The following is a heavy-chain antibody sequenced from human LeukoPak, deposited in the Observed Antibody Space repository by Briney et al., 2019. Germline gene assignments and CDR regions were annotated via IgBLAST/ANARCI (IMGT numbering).Heavy chain of an antibody. J-gene: IGHJ4*02. CDR3: AKDSRDTAMAPVY. CDR1: GFTFDDYT. CDR2: ISWNSGSI. V-gene: IGHV3-9*01. Sequence: GGSLRLSCAASGFTFDDYTMHWVRQAPGKGLEWVSGISWNSGSIGYADSVKGRFTISRDNAKNSLYLQMNSLRAEDTALYYCAKDSRDTAMAPVYWGQGTLVTVSS. D-gene: IGHD5-18*01.